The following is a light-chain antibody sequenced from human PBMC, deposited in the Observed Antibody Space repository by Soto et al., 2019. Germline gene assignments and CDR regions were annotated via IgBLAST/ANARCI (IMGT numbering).Light chain of an antibody. J-gene: IGKJ2*01. CDR1: QSVSSTY. Sequence: EIVLTQSPGTPSLSPGERATLSCRASQSVSSTYLAWYQQNPGQAPRLLIYGASSRATGIPDRFSGSGSGTDFTLTISRLESEDFAVYFCQQYCSSSYTFGQGTKLEIK. V-gene: IGKV3-20*01. CDR2: GAS. CDR3: QQYCSSSYT.